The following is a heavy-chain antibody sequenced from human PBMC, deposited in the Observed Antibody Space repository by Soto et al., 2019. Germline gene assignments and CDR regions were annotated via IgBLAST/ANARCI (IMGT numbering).Heavy chain of an antibody. V-gene: IGHV1-69*08. CDR2: IIPILGIA. CDR3: AREEAYCGGGCYYGMDV. Sequence: QVQLVQSGAEVKKPGSSVKVSCKASGGTFSSYTISWVRQAPGQGLEWMGRIIPILGIANYAQKFQGRVTIAADKSTRTAYMELSSRRSEDTAVFFCAREEAYCGGGCYYGMDVWGQGTTVTVSS. CDR1: GGTFSSYT. D-gene: IGHD2-21*02. J-gene: IGHJ6*02.